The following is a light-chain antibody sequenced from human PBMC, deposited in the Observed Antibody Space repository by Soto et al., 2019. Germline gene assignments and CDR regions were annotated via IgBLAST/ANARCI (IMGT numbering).Light chain of an antibody. CDR3: SSFTAYSTLV. J-gene: IGLJ2*01. CDR1: GSDIGLYEY. Sequence: QSALTQPASVSGSLGQSITISCTGTGSDIGLYEYVSWYQHHPGKAPKLLIYEVTNRPSGVSNRFSGSKSGNVASLTISGLQAEDEAHYYCSSFTAYSTLVFGGGTKLTVL. V-gene: IGLV2-14*01. CDR2: EVT.